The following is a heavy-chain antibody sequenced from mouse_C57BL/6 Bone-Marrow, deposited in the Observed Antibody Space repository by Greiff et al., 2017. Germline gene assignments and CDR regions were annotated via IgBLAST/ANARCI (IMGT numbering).Heavy chain of an antibody. J-gene: IGHJ2*01. CDR1: GYSFTGYC. V-gene: IGHV1-42*01. CDR3: AKTSAIDY. Sequence: VQLQQSGPELVKPGASVKISCKASGYSFTGYCMNWVKQSPEKSLEWIGEINPSTGGTTYNQKFKAKATLTVDKSSSTAYMQLKSLTSEDSAVXCCAKTSAIDYWGQGTTLTVSS. D-gene: IGHD3-1*01. CDR2: INPSTGGT.